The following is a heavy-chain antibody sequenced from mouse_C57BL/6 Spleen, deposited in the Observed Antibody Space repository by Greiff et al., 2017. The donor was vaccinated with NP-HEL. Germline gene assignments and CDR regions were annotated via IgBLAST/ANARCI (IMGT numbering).Heavy chain of an antibody. Sequence: VQGVESGPGLVQPSQSPSITCTVSGFSLTRYGVHWVLQSPGKGLEWLGVIWRGGGTDYNATMVARLSITKDNSKSQVIFKMNSLQADDTAIYYCAKTRGSHAMDYWGQGTSVTVSS. CDR3: AKTRGSHAMDY. CDR2: IWRGGGT. J-gene: IGHJ4*01. CDR1: GFSLTRYG. V-gene: IGHV2-5*01.